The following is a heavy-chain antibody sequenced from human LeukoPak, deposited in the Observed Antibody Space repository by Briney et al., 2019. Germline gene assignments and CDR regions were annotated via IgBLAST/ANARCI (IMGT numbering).Heavy chain of an antibody. J-gene: IGHJ6*04. V-gene: IGHV4-34*01. Sequence: SETLSLTCAVYGGSFSGYYWSWIRQPPGKGLEWIGEINHSGSTNYNPSLKSRVTISVDTSKNQFSLKLSSVTAADTAVYYCASVGGAKPRAYYYYYCMDVWGEGTTVTVSS. D-gene: IGHD3-16*01. CDR1: GGSFSGYY. CDR3: ASVGGAKPRAYYYYYCMDV. CDR2: INHSGST.